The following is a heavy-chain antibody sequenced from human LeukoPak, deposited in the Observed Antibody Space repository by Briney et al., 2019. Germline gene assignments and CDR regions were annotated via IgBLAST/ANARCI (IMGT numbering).Heavy chain of an antibody. CDR2: ISGSGGST. D-gene: IGHD3/OR15-3a*01. CDR1: GFTFSSYA. CDR3: AKDQGGPKTGGSWLGLY. J-gene: IGHJ4*02. Sequence: GGSLRLSCAASGFTFSSYAMSWVRQAPGKGLEWVSAISGSGGSTYYADSVKGRFTISRDNSKNTLYLQMNSLRAEDTAVYYCAKDQGGPKTGGSWLGLYWGQGTLVTVSS. V-gene: IGHV3-23*01.